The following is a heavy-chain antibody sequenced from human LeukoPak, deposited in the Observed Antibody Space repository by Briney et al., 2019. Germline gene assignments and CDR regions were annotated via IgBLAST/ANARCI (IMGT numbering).Heavy chain of an antibody. J-gene: IGHJ4*02. CDR1: GFTFSSYG. D-gene: IGHD3-22*01. Sequence: GRSLRLSCAASGFTFSSYGMHWVRQAPGKGLEWVSYISSGGSTIYYADSVKGRFTISRDNAKNSLYLQMNSLRAEDTAVYYCARDYYGDYWGQGTLVTVSS. CDR2: ISSGGSTI. CDR3: ARDYYGDY. V-gene: IGHV3-48*01.